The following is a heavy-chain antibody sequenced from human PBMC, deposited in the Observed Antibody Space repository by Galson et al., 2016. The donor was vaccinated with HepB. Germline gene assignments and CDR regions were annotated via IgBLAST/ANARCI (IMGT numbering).Heavy chain of an antibody. V-gene: IGHV3-48*01. D-gene: IGHD3-22*01. Sequence: PRLSCAASGFTFNSHKMQWVRQAPGKGLEWLSDISGSGYIIQYADSVKGRFTTSRDNAKNSLFLQMNSLIPEDTAVYYCVVSVYYRWGRGTLVTVSS. J-gene: IGHJ5*02. CDR1: GFTFNSHK. CDR3: VVSVYYR. CDR2: ISGSGYII.